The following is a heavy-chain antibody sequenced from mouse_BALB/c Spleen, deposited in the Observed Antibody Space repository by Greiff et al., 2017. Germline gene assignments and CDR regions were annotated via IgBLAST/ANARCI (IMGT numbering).Heavy chain of an antibody. D-gene: IGHD1-2*01. CDR3: AREHYYGYDAMDY. V-gene: IGHV5-6-3*01. CDR1: GFTFSSYG. Sequence: EVMLVESGGGLVKPGGSLKLSCAASGFTFSSYGMSWVRQTPDKRLELVATINSNGGSTYYPDSVKGRFTISRDNAKNTLYLQMSSLKSEDTAMYYCAREHYYGYDAMDYWGQGTSVTVSS. J-gene: IGHJ4*01. CDR2: INSNGGST.